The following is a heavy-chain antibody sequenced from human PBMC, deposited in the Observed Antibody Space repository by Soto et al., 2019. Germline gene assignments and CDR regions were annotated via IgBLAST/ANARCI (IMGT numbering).Heavy chain of an antibody. V-gene: IGHV4-4*02. CDR2: IYHSGST. CDR3: ARVQASGVNFDY. Sequence: SETLCHTCAVSGGSISSNNWWSWVRQPPGKGLEWIGEIYHSGSTNYTPSLKSRVTISVDKSKNQFSLKLSSVTAADTAVYYCARVQASGVNFDYWGQGTLVTVS. D-gene: IGHD1-1*01. CDR1: GGSISSNNW. J-gene: IGHJ4*02.